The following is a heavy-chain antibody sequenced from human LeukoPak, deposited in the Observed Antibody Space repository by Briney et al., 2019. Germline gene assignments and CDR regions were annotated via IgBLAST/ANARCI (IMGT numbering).Heavy chain of an antibody. CDR3: AKDRSALLWFGEVDY. Sequence: GGSLRLSCAASGFTFSSYAMSWVRQAPGKGLERVSAISGSGGSTYYADSVKGRFTISRDNSKNTLYLQMNSLRAEDTAVYYCAKDRSALLWFGEVDYWGQGTLVTVSS. V-gene: IGHV3-23*01. CDR2: ISGSGGST. J-gene: IGHJ4*02. D-gene: IGHD3-10*01. CDR1: GFTFSSYA.